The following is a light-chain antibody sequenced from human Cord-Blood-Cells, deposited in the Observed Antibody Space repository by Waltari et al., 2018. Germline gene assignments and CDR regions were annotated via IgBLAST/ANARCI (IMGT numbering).Light chain of an antibody. CDR3: QSYDSSNQV. Sequence: NFMLTQPHSVSESPGKTVTISCTRSSGSIASNYVQWYQQRPGSAPTTVIYEDNQRPSGVPARFSRSIDSSSNSASLTISGLKTEDESDYYCQSYDSSNQVFGGGTKLTVL. CDR2: EDN. CDR1: SGSIASNY. J-gene: IGLJ3*02. V-gene: IGLV6-57*03.